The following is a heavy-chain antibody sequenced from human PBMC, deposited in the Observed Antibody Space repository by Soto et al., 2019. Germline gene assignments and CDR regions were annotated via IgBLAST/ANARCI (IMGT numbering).Heavy chain of an antibody. D-gene: IGHD2-21*02. CDR1: GYTFTSYG. Sequence: ASVKVSCKASGYTFTSYGIHWVRQAPGQRLEWMGWINAANGDTKYSPKFQGRVTITRDTSASTAYMELSSLKTEDTAVYYCTTDGGVTAYPLFWAWGQGTLVTVSS. J-gene: IGHJ5*02. V-gene: IGHV1-3*01. CDR2: INAANGDT. CDR3: TTDGGVTAYPLFWA.